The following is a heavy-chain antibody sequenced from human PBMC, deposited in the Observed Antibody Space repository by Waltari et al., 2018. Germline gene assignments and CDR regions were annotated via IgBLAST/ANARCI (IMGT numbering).Heavy chain of an antibody. CDR3: ARPYYDFWSGYFFFDY. J-gene: IGHJ4*02. CDR2: INHSGST. D-gene: IGHD3-3*01. CDR1: GGSFRGYY. Sequence: QVQLQQWGAGLLKPSETLSLTCAVYGGSFRGYYWSWIRQPPGKGLEWIGEINHSGSTNYNPSLKSRVTISVDTSKNQFSLKLSSVTAADTAVYYCARPYYDFWSGYFFFDYWGQGTLVTVSS. V-gene: IGHV4-34*01.